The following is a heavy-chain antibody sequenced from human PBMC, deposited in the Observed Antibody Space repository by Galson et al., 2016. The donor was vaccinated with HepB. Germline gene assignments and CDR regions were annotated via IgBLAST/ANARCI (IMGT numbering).Heavy chain of an antibody. J-gene: IGHJ4*02. V-gene: IGHV3-72*01. CDR3: TTLTGSKSEFDY. Sequence: SLRLSCAASGFSFSDHYMDWVRRAPGKGLEWVGRIRDKANSYTTEYAASVKGRFTISRDDSKTSLYLQMNSLNGEDTAVYYCTTLTGSKSEFDYWGQGTLVTVSS. CDR2: IRDKANSYTT. CDR1: GFSFSDHY. D-gene: IGHD3-9*01.